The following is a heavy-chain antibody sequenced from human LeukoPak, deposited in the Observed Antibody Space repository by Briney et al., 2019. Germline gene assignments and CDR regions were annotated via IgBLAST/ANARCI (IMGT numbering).Heavy chain of an antibody. J-gene: IGHJ6*03. CDR1: GGSISSYY. CDR2: IYTSGST. Sequence: KPSETLSLTCTVSGGSISSYYWSWIRQPAGKGLEWIGRIYTSGSTNYNPSLKSRVTMSVDTSKNQFSPKLSSVTAADTAVYYCARTPRRANSRYYYYYMDVWGKGTTVTVSS. V-gene: IGHV4-4*07. CDR3: ARTPRRANSRYYYYYMDV. D-gene: IGHD4-23*01.